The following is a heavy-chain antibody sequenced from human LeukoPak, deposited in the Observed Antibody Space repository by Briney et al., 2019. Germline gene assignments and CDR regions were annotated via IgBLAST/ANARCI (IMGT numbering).Heavy chain of an antibody. J-gene: IGHJ4*02. CDR3: ARMDSSGWYYFDY. V-gene: IGHV4-4*07. Sequence: SETLSLTCTVSGDSITSTYYWSWIRPPAGKGLEWIGRIYTSGATYYNPSLKSRVSMSVDTSENQFSLKLSSVTALDTAVYYCARMDSSGWYYFDYWGQGTLVTVSS. CDR2: IYTSGAT. D-gene: IGHD6-19*01. CDR1: GDSITSTYY.